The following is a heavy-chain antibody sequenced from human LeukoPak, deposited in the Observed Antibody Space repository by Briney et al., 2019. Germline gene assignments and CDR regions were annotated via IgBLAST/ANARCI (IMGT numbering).Heavy chain of an antibody. Sequence: QVGGSLRLSCAASGFTFSGSAMHWVRQASGKGLEWVGRIRSKANSYATAYAASVKGRFTISRDDSKNTAYLQMNSLRAEDTAVYYCAKCRALWFGELPTFDYWGQGTLVTVPS. J-gene: IGHJ4*02. CDR3: AKCRALWFGELPTFDY. CDR2: IRSKANSYAT. V-gene: IGHV3-73*01. CDR1: GFTFSGSA. D-gene: IGHD3-10*01.